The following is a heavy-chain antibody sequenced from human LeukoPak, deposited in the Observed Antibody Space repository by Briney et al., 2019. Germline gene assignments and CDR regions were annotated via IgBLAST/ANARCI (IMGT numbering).Heavy chain of an antibody. CDR1: GFTSSSYA. J-gene: IGHJ4*02. CDR2: ISGSGGST. CDR3: ARAHDIVVVPAATTPGAFDY. D-gene: IGHD2-2*01. V-gene: IGHV3-23*01. Sequence: GGSLRLSGAASGFTSSSYAMSWVRQAPGKGLEWVSAISGSGGSTYYADSVKGRFTISRDNSKNSLYLQMNSLRAEDTAVYYCARAHDIVVVPAATTPGAFDYWGQGTLVTVSS.